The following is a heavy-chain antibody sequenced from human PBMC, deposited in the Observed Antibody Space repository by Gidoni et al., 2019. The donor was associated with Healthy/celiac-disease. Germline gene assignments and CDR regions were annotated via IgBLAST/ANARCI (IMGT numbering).Heavy chain of an antibody. Sequence: QVQLQQWGAGLLKPSETLSLTCAVYGESFSGYYWNWIRKPPGKGLEWIGEIKHSGSTNYNPSLKSRVTISVDTSKNQFSLKLSSVTAADTAVFYGAGKRVPKYQLPAGYKAFDIWGQGTMVTVSS. V-gene: IGHV4-34*01. J-gene: IGHJ3*02. CDR2: IKHSGST. CDR3: AGKRVPKYQLPAGYKAFDI. D-gene: IGHD2-2*01. CDR1: GESFSGYY.